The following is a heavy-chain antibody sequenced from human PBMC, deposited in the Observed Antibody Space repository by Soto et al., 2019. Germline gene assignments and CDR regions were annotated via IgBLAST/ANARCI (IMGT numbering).Heavy chain of an antibody. Sequence: QVQLVQSGAEVKKPGSSVKVSCKASGGTYNNFPISWVRQAPGQGLEWMGGFIPAFGTANYAQRFQGRVTITADESTRTDYMELSSLRSEDTAVYSCARGSSSWNNWFGPWGQGTLVTVSS. CDR2: FIPAFGTA. D-gene: IGHD6-13*01. CDR1: GGTYNNFP. V-gene: IGHV1-69*01. CDR3: ARGSSSWNNWFGP. J-gene: IGHJ5*02.